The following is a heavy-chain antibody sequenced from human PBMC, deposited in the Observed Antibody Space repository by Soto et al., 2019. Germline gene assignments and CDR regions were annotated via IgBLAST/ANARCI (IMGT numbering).Heavy chain of an antibody. J-gene: IGHJ5*02. CDR2: IFPSDSDT. Sequence: GESLKISCRTSGYRFTSYWIAWVRQMPGKGLGWMGIIFPSDSDTRYSPSFQGQVTISADRSTSTVFLQCASLKASDTAVYFCARKDKSGNFNWFDPWGQGTLVTVSS. CDR1: GYRFTSYW. D-gene: IGHD2-21*02. V-gene: IGHV5-51*01. CDR3: ARKDKSGNFNWFDP.